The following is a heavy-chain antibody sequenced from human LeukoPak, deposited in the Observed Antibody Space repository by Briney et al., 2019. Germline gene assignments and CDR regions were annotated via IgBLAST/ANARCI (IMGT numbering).Heavy chain of an antibody. CDR2: ISAYNGNT. Sequence: ASVKVSCKASGYTFTSYGISWVRQAPGQGLEWMGWISAYNGNTNYAQKLQGRVTMTRNTSISTAYMELSSLRSEDTAVYYCARGRRTHYYDSSGYPYWGQGTLVTVSS. CDR1: GYTFTSYG. J-gene: IGHJ4*02. D-gene: IGHD3-22*01. CDR3: ARGRRTHYYDSSGYPY. V-gene: IGHV1-18*01.